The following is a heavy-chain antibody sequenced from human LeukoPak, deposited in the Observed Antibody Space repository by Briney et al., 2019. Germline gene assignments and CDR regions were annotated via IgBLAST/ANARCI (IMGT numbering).Heavy chain of an antibody. J-gene: IGHJ6*03. V-gene: IGHV1-8*03. CDR2: MNPNSGNT. CDR1: GYTFTSYD. Sequence: GASVKVSCKASGYTFTSYDINRVRQATGQGLEWMGWMNPNSGNTGYAQKFQGRVTIPRNTSTSTAYMELSRLRSEDTAEYYFARGPLYYYNYDYMDVWGKGTTVTVSS. CDR3: ARGPLYYYNYDYMDV.